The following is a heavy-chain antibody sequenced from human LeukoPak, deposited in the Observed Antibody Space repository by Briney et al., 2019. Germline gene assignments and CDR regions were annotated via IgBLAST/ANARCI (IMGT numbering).Heavy chain of an antibody. Sequence: PGGSLRLSCAASGFTFSSYGMHWVRQAPGKGLEWVAFIRYDGSNKYYADSVKGRFTISRDNSKNTLYLQMNSLRAEDTAVYYCAKAAVAGIGYFDYWGQGTLVTVYS. D-gene: IGHD6-19*01. CDR3: AKAAVAGIGYFDY. V-gene: IGHV3-30*02. CDR1: GFTFSSYG. CDR2: IRYDGSNK. J-gene: IGHJ4*02.